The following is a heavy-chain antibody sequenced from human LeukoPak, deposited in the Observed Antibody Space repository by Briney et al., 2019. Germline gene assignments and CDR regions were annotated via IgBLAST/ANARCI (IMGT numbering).Heavy chain of an antibody. V-gene: IGHV3-30*18. CDR2: ISYDGSNK. CDR3: AKAKVGQWLGLDGDY. D-gene: IGHD6-19*01. Sequence: PGRSLRLSCAASGFTFSSYGMHWVRQAPGKGLEWVAVISYDGSNKYYADSVKGRFTISRDNSKNTLYLQMNSLRAEDTAVYYCAKAKVGQWLGLDGDYWGQGTLVTVSS. CDR1: GFTFSSYG. J-gene: IGHJ4*02.